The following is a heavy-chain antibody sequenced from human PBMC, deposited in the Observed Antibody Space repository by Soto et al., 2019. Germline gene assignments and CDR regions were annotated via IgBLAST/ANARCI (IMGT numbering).Heavy chain of an antibody. D-gene: IGHD3-3*01. Sequence: EVQLLESGGGLVQPGGSLRLSCAASGFTFSSYAMSWVRQAPGKGLEWVSAISGSGGSTYYADSVKGRFTISRDNSKNTLYLQMNSLRAEDTAVYYCEKAMVRGYDFWSGYNYWGQGTLVTVSS. CDR2: ISGSGGST. CDR1: GFTFSSYA. V-gene: IGHV3-23*01. J-gene: IGHJ4*02. CDR3: EKAMVRGYDFWSGYNY.